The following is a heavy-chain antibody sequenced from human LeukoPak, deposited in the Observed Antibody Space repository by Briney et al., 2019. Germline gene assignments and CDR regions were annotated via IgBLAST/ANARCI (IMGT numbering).Heavy chain of an antibody. CDR2: LYHSGTT. D-gene: IGHD1-26*01. CDR3: ASLSEIVGWNYYYGMDV. Sequence: KSSETLSLTCTVSRDSVSRNNYYWGWIRQPPGKGLEWIGSLYHSGTTDYNPSLKSRVTISFDTSKKYFSLRLTSVTAADTAVYYCASLSEIVGWNYYYGMDVWGQGTTVTVSS. V-gene: IGHV4-39*07. J-gene: IGHJ6*02. CDR1: RDSVSRNNYY.